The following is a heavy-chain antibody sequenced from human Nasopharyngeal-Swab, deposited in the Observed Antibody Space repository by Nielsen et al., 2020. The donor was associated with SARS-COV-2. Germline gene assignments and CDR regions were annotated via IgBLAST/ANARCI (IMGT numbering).Heavy chain of an antibody. CDR1: GYTLTVLP. V-gene: IGHV1-24*01. J-gene: IGHJ3*02. Sequence: ASVKVSCKVSGYTLTVLPIHWVRQAPGKGLEWMGTVVPEDGEPIYAQNFQGRVTMTEDTSTYTAYLELCSLRSEDTAVYYCASEGSGVFGVVIYAFDIWGPGTLVTVSS. CDR2: VVPEDGEP. CDR3: ASEGSGVFGVVIYAFDI. D-gene: IGHD3-3*01.